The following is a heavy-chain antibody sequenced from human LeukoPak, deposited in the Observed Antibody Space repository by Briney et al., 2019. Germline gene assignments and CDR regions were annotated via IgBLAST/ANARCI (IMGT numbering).Heavy chain of an antibody. CDR2: ISAYNGNT. D-gene: IGHD3-22*01. J-gene: IGHJ4*02. CDR1: GYTLTSYG. V-gene: IGHV1-18*01. Sequence: ASVKVSCKASGYTLTSYGISWVRQAPGQGLKWMGWISAYNGNTNYAQKLQGTVTMTTDTCTSTAYMELRSLGSDDTAVYYCARSSGTPFDYWGQGTLVTVSS. CDR3: ARSSGTPFDY.